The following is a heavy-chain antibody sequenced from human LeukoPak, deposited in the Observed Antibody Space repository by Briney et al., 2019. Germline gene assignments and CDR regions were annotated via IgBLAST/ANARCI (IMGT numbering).Heavy chain of an antibody. V-gene: IGHV3-21*01. CDR2: ISGSTTYI. D-gene: IGHD3-16*01. J-gene: IGHJ4*02. CDR3: AKDWGVYFDY. Sequence: GGSLRLSCAASGFTFSSYSMNWVRQAPGKGLEWVSSISGSTTYIYYADSVKGRFTISRDNAKNSLYLQMNSLRAEDTAVYYCAKDWGVYFDYWGQGTLVTVSS. CDR1: GFTFSSYS.